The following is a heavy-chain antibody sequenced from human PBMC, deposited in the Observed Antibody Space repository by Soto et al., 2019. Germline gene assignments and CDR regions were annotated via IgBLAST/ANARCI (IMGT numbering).Heavy chain of an antibody. D-gene: IGHD3-22*01. CDR2: MSGSSSTT. CDR3: AKVFYYYDSSGYYYFDY. V-gene: IGHV3-23*01. J-gene: IGHJ4*02. CDR1: GLTFSNYA. Sequence: GGSLRLSCAPSGLTFSNYAMSWVRQAPGGGLEWVSSMSGSSSTTYYADSVKGRFTISRDNSKNTLYLQMSSLRAEDTAVYYCAKVFYYYDSSGYYYFDYWGQGTLVTVSS.